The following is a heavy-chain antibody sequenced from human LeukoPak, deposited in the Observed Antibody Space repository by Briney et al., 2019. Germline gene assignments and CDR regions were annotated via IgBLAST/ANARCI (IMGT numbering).Heavy chain of an antibody. CDR3: ARHRTRGYSYGSRFDP. Sequence: SETLSLTCAVYGGSFSGYYWSWIRQPPGKGLEWIGEINHSGSTNYNPSLKSRVTISVDTSKNQFSLKLSSVTAADTAVYYCARHRTRGYSYGSRFDPWGQGTLVTVSS. J-gene: IGHJ5*02. V-gene: IGHV4-34*01. D-gene: IGHD5-18*01. CDR2: INHSGST. CDR1: GGSFSGYY.